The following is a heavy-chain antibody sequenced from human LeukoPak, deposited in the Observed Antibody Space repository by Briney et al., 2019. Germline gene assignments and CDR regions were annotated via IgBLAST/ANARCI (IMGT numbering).Heavy chain of an antibody. D-gene: IGHD4-17*01. V-gene: IGHV3-7*01. CDR1: GFTFSSRW. CDR3: ARHGAYAFDY. Sequence: PGGSLTLSCAASGFTFSSRWMGWVRQAPGQGLEWVANINQGGSETYYVDSVKGRFTISRDNAKNSLYLQMNSLRAEDTAVYYCARHGAYAFDYWGQGTLVTVSS. CDR2: INQGGSET. J-gene: IGHJ4*02.